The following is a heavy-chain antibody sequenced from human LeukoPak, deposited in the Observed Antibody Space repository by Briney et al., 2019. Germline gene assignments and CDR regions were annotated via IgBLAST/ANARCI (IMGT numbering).Heavy chain of an antibody. V-gene: IGHV4-39*01. CDR3: ARHDGGSTSCYDY. CDR1: GGSISSSSYY. D-gene: IGHD2-2*01. CDR2: IYYSGST. Sequence: SETLSLTCTVSGGSISSSSYYWGWIRQPPGKGLEWIGSIYYSGSTYYNPSLKSRVTISVDTSKNQFSLKLSSATAADTAVYYCARHDGGSTSCYDYWGQGTLVTVSS. J-gene: IGHJ4*02.